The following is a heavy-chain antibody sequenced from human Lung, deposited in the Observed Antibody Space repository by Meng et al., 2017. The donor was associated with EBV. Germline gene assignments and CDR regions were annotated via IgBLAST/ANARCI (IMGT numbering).Heavy chain of an antibody. CDR2: INTNTGNP. D-gene: IGHD6-19*01. Sequence: VQLVSELNKPGVSVKVSCKASGYTFTSYAMNWVRQAHGQGIEWMGWINTNTGNPTYAQGFTGRFVFSLDTSVSTAYLQISSLKAEDTAVYYCARDKIAVAGITGDYWGQGTLVTVSS. CDR3: ARDKIAVAGITGDY. J-gene: IGHJ4*02. CDR1: GYTFTSYA. V-gene: IGHV7-4-1*02.